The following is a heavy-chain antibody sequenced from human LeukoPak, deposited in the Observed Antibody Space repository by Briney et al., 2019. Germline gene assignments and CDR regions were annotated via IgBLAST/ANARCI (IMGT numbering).Heavy chain of an antibody. V-gene: IGHV3-7*01. CDR3: ARACRQYYYASSGYRD. Sequence: GGSLRLSCAASGFTFSSYWMSWVRQAPGKGLEWVANIKQEGSEKYYVDSVKGRFNISRDNAKNSLYLQMNSLRAEDTAVYYCARACRQYYYASSGYRDWGQGTLVTVSS. D-gene: IGHD3-22*01. J-gene: IGHJ4*02. CDR2: IKQEGSEK. CDR1: GFTFSSYW.